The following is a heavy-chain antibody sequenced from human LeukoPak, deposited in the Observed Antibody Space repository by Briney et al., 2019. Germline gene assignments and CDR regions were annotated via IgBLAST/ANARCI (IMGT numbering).Heavy chain of an antibody. Sequence: PSETLSLTCAVYGGSFSGYYWSWIRRPPGKGLEWIGEIYHSGSTNYNPSLKSRVTISVDKSKNQFSLKLSSVTAADTAVYYCARGLYYYDSSGYYYNWFDPWGQGTLVTVSS. CDR2: IYHSGST. CDR3: ARGLYYYDSSGYYYNWFDP. V-gene: IGHV4-34*01. J-gene: IGHJ5*02. D-gene: IGHD3-22*01. CDR1: GGSFSGYY.